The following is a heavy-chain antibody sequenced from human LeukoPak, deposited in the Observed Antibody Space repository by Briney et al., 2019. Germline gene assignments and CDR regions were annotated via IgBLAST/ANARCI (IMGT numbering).Heavy chain of an antibody. CDR3: ARDREAAAGTAWFDP. V-gene: IGHV4-31*03. J-gene: IGHJ5*02. CDR2: IYYSGST. CDR1: GGSISSGGYY. D-gene: IGHD6-13*01. Sequence: SETLSLTCTVSGGSISSGGYYWSWFRQHPGRGLEWIGYIYYSGSTYYNPSLKSRVTISVDTSKNQFSLKLSSVTAADTAVYYCARDREAAAGTAWFDPWGQGTLVTVSS.